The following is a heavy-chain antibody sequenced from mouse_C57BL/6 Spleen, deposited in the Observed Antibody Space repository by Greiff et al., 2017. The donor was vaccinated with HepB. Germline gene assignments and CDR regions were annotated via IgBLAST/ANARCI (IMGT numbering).Heavy chain of an antibody. D-gene: IGHD2-4*01. J-gene: IGHJ3*01. CDR3: ARRRDYDGEVWFAY. CDR1: GYTFTDYY. Sequence: VQLQQSGPELVKPGASVKISCKASGYTFTDYYMNWVKQSHGKSLEWIGDINPNNGGTSYNQKFKGKATLTVDKSSSTAYMELRSLTSEDSAVYYCARRRDYDGEVWFAYWGQGTLVTVSA. CDR2: INPNNGGT. V-gene: IGHV1-26*01.